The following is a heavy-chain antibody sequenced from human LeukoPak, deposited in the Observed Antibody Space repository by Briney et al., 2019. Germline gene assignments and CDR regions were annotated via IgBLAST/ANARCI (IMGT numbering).Heavy chain of an antibody. Sequence: ASVKVSCKASGYTFTSYDINWVRQAPGQGLEWMGWISAYNGNTNYAQNLQDRVTMTTDTSTSTAYMELSSLRSEDTAVYYCAAYCGGDCLPFDYWGQGTLVTVSS. CDR1: GYTFTSYD. J-gene: IGHJ4*02. CDR3: AAYCGGDCLPFDY. V-gene: IGHV1-18*01. CDR2: ISAYNGNT. D-gene: IGHD2-21*02.